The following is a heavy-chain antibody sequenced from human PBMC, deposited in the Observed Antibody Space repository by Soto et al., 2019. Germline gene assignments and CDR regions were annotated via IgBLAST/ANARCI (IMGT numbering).Heavy chain of an antibody. V-gene: IGHV1-69*13. CDR2: IIPIFGTA. D-gene: IGHD6-13*01. J-gene: IGHJ6*02. Sequence: SVKVSCKASGGTFSSYAISWVRQAPGQGLEWMGGIIPIFGTANYAQKFQGRVTITADESTSTAYMELSSLRSEDTAVYYCARDPSVIAAAGKYYYYGMDVWGQGTTVTVS. CDR1: GGTFSSYA. CDR3: ARDPSVIAAAGKYYYYGMDV.